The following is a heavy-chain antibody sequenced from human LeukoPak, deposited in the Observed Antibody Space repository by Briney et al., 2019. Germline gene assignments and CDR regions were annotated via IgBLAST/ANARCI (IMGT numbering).Heavy chain of an antibody. D-gene: IGHD1-26*01. CDR1: GFTFSNYW. CDR3: ARDKIVGPTNLDY. CDR2: IKQDGNEE. J-gene: IGHJ4*02. Sequence: PGGSLRLSCTASGFTFSNYWMSWVRQIPGKGLEWVANIKQDGNEEYYVDSVKGRFTISRDNAKNSLYLQMNSLRAEDTAIYYCARDKIVGPTNLDYWGQGTLVTVSS. V-gene: IGHV3-7*01.